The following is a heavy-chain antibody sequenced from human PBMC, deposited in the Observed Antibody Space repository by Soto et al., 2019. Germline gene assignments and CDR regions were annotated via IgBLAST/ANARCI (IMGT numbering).Heavy chain of an antibody. CDR1: GASVSSGLSF. J-gene: IGHJ4*02. V-gene: IGHV4-31*03. D-gene: IGHD6-25*01. CDR3: VRGSGPYKCGF. CDR2: AHPNGNI. Sequence: QVPLQETGPGLVKPSQTLSLTCTVSGASVSSGLSFWNWIRQLPGKGLQWLGHAHPNGNIYYNPSLQGRFTMSTDTSTNKVSLQLNSVTVADTAVYYCVRGSGPYKCGFWGQGALVTVSS.